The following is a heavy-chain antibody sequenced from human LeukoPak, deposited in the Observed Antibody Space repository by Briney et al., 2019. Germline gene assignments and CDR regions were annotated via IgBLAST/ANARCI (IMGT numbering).Heavy chain of an antibody. CDR1: GFTFSSYA. V-gene: IGHV3-30-3*01. CDR2: ISYDGSNK. D-gene: IGHD1-26*01. J-gene: IGHJ4*02. CDR3: ARDWEGVGARTIPSSQIFDY. Sequence: GGSLRLSCAASGFTFSSYAMHWVRQAPGKGLEWVAVISYDGSNKYYADSVKGRFTISRDNSKNTLYLQMNSLRAEDTAVYYCARDWEGVGARTIPSSQIFDYWGQGTLVTVSS.